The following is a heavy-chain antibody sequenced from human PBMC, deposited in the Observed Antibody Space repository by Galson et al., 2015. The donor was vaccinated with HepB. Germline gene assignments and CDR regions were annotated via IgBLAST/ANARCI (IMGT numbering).Heavy chain of an antibody. Sequence: SMRLSCAASGFTFSSYPMNWVRQAPGKGLEWVSSISTRSTSIKYADPLKGRFTISRDNAKNSVYLQMNSLKAEDTAVYYCARDGFRQLFGVVSLPVYYMGVWGKGTTVTVSS. D-gene: IGHD3-3*01. J-gene: IGHJ6*03. CDR2: ISTRSTSI. CDR3: ARDGFRQLFGVVSLPVYYMGV. V-gene: IGHV3-21*01. CDR1: GFTFSSYP.